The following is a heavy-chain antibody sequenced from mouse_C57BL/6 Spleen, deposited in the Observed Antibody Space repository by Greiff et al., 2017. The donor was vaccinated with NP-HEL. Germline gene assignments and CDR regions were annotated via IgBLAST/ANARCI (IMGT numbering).Heavy chain of an antibody. CDR2: ISPSSGST. CDR3: ATRRRLRGSYAMDY. Sequence: VQLVQPGAGLVKPGASVKLSCTASGYTFTGYWMHWVRQTPGQGLEWVGMISPSSGSTNYNEKFNSQATLTVDKSSITPYMQLSSLTSEDSAVYYCATRRRLRGSYAMDYWGQGTSVTVSS. CDR1: GYTFTGYW. V-gene: IGHV1-64*01. D-gene: IGHD3-2*02. J-gene: IGHJ4*01.